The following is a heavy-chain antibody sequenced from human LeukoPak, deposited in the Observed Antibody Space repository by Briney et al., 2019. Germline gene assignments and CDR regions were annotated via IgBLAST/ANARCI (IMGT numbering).Heavy chain of an antibody. V-gene: IGHV1-3*01. D-gene: IGHD5-24*01. CDR3: ARDRGDGYNYEGLDF. CDR2: INAGYGNT. J-gene: IGHJ4*02. Sequence: ASVKVSCKTSGYTFTNYAIHWVRQAPGQRLEWMGWINAGYGNTKYSQKFQSRVTLTSDTSANTAYMDLSSLKSEDTAVYYCARDRGDGYNYEGLDFWGQGTLVTVSS. CDR1: GYTFTNYA.